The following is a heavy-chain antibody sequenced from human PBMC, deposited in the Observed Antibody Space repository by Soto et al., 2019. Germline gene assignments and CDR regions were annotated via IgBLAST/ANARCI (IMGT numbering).Heavy chain of an antibody. CDR2: ISSSSSTI. CDR3: ARDGCSSTSCYGYYYYYMDV. D-gene: IGHD2-2*01. V-gene: IGHV3-48*01. J-gene: IGHJ6*03. Sequence: EVQLVESGGGLVQPGGSLRLSCAASGFTFSSYSMNWVRQAPGKGLEWVSYISSSSSTIYYADSVMGRFTISRDNAKNSLDLQMNSLRAEDTAVYYCARDGCSSTSCYGYYYYYMDVWGKGTTVTVSS. CDR1: GFTFSSYS.